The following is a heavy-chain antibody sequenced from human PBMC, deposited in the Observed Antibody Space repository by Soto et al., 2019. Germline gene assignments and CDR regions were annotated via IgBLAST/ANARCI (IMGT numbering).Heavy chain of an antibody. CDR2: IYPGDSDT. J-gene: IGHJ6*02. D-gene: IGHD1-20*01. CDR1: GYSFTSYW. V-gene: IGHV5-51*01. CDR3: ARHNWTSRGYYYGMDV. Sequence: PGESLKISCKGSGYSFTSYWIGWVRQMPGKGLEWMGIIYPGDSDTRYSPSFQGQVTISADKSISTAYLQWSSLKASDTAMYYCARHNWTSRGYYYGMDVWGQGTTVTVSS.